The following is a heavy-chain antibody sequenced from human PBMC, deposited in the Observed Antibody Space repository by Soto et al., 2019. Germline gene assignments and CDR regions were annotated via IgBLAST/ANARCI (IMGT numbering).Heavy chain of an antibody. J-gene: IGHJ6*02. Sequence: SETLSLTCTVSGGSISSGGYYWSWIRQHPGKGLEWIGYIYYSGSTYYNPSLKSRVTISVDTSKNQFSLKLSSVTAADTAVYYCARDGSSTVTTNGMDVWGQGTTVTVSS. CDR3: ARDGSSTVTTNGMDV. V-gene: IGHV4-31*03. D-gene: IGHD4-17*01. CDR2: IYYSGST. CDR1: GGSISSGGYY.